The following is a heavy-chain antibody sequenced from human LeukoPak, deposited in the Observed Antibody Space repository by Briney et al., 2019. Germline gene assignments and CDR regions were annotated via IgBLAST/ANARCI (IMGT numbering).Heavy chain of an antibody. CDR2: IDPGDSYP. J-gene: IGHJ4*02. Sequence: GKSLKISCKGSGYSFTRYWISWVRQMPGKGLEWMGRIDPGDSYPNYSPSFQGHVTISADKSISTAYLQWSSLKASDTAMYYCARHYSSGSDFDYWGQGTLVTVSS. CDR1: GYSFTRYW. CDR3: ARHYSSGSDFDY. D-gene: IGHD6-19*01. V-gene: IGHV5-10-1*01.